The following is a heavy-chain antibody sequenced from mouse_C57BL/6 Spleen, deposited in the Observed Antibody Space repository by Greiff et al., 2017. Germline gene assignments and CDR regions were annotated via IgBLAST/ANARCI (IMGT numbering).Heavy chain of an antibody. CDR3: VRHGDYDGLFAY. Sequence: EVMLVESGGGLVQPKGSLKLSCAASGFSFNTYAMNWVRQAPGKGLEWVARIRSKSNNYATYYADSVKDRFTISRDDSESMLYLQMNNLKTEDTAMYYCVRHGDYDGLFAYWGQGTLVTVSA. V-gene: IGHV10-1*01. D-gene: IGHD2-4*01. CDR1: GFSFNTYA. CDR2: IRSKSNNYAT. J-gene: IGHJ3*01.